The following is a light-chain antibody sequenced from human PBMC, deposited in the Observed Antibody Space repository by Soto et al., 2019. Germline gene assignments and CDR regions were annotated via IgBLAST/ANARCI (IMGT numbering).Light chain of an antibody. CDR2: AAS. J-gene: IGKJ3*01. V-gene: IGKV1-27*01. CDR1: QGIAKY. Sequence: DIQMTQSPSSLSASVGDRVTITCRASQGIAKYLAWYQQKPGKVPKLLIYAASTLQSGVSSRFSGSGSETDFTLTITSLQPEDVATYYCHRYNSVSFTFGPGTKVDIK. CDR3: HRYNSVSFT.